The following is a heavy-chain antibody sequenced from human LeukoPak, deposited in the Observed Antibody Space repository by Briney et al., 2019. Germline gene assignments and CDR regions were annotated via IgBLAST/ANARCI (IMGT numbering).Heavy chain of an antibody. J-gene: IGHJ3*02. CDR3: ARQVSDYYDSNALREADDAFDI. D-gene: IGHD3-22*01. V-gene: IGHV4-59*08. CDR1: GGSISSYY. Sequence: SETLSLTCTVSGGSISSYYWSWIRQPPGKGLEWIGYIYYSGSTNYNPSLKSRVTISVDTSKNQFSLKLSSVTAADTAVYYCARQVSDYYDSNALREADDAFDIWGQGTMVTVSS. CDR2: IYYSGST.